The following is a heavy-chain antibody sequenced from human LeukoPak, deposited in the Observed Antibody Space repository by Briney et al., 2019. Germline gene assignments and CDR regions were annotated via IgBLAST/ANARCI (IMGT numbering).Heavy chain of an antibody. Sequence: QPGGALRLSCAASGFTFSSSWMYWVRQAPGKGLLVVSRINSDESITTYADSVKGRFTISRDNAKNTLYLQMNSLRAEDTAVYYCARGLVPGFLDYWGQGTPVTVSS. J-gene: IGHJ4*02. CDR3: ARGLVPGFLDY. CDR1: GFTFSSSW. CDR2: INSDESIT. V-gene: IGHV3-74*01. D-gene: IGHD4-11*01.